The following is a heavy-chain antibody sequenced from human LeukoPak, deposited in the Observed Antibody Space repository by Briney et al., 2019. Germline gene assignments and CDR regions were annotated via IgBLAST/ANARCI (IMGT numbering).Heavy chain of an antibody. J-gene: IGHJ4*02. V-gene: IGHV3-23*01. Sequence: GGSLRLSCAASGFTFSSYAMSWVRQAPGKGLEWVSAISGSGGSTYYADSVKGRFTISRDNSKNTLFLEMNNLRAEDTAVYYCAKQNGGSYYGWDYFDFWGQGTLVTVSP. CDR1: GFTFSSYA. CDR2: ISGSGGST. CDR3: AKQNGGSYYGWDYFDF. D-gene: IGHD3-16*01.